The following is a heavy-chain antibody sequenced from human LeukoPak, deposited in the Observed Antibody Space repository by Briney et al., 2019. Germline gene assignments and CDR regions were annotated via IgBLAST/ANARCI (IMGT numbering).Heavy chain of an antibody. CDR3: AKDFLPWLRLPAIFDY. CDR1: GFTFGSYG. V-gene: IGHV3-30*02. CDR2: IRYDGSNK. D-gene: IGHD5-18*01. Sequence: GGSLRLSCAASGFTFGSYGMHWVRQAPGKGLEWVAFIRYDGSNKYYADSVKGRFTISRDNSKNTLYLQMNSLRAEDTAVYYCAKDFLPWLRLPAIFDYWGQGTLVTVSS. J-gene: IGHJ4*02.